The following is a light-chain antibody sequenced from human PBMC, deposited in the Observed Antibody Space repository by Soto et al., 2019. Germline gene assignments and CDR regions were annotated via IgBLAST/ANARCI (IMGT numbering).Light chain of an antibody. V-gene: IGLV2-14*03. CDR3: SSYTTSNTRQIV. Sequence: QLVLTQPASVSGSPGPSITISCTGTSSDVGGYNYVSWYQHHPGKAPKLIIYDVTSRPSGVSIRFSGSKSDNTASLTISGLQPEDEADYHCSSYTTSNTRQIVFGTGTKLTVL. CDR2: DVT. CDR1: SSDVGGYNY. J-gene: IGLJ1*01.